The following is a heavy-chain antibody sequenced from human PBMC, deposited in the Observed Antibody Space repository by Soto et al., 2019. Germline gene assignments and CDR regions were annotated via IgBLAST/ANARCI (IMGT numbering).Heavy chain of an antibody. Sequence: QVQLQESGPGLVKPSQTLSLTCTVSGGSISSGGYYWSWIRQHPGKGLEWIGYIYYSGSTYYKPSLRSRATISVDTSKNQCSLKLSSVTAADTAVYYWARGGGYTTAFDYWGQGTLVTVSS. CDR1: GGSISSGGYY. V-gene: IGHV4-31*03. J-gene: IGHJ4*02. CDR2: IYYSGST. CDR3: ARGGGYTTAFDY. D-gene: IGHD5-12*01.